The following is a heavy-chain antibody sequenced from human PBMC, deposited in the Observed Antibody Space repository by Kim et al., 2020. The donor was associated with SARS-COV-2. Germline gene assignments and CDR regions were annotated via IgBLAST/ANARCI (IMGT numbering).Heavy chain of an antibody. V-gene: IGHV1-46*01. Sequence: ASVKVSCKASGYTFTSYYMHWVRQAPGQGLEWMGIINPSGGSTSYAQKFQGRVTMTRDTSTSTVYMELSSLRSEDTAVYYCARTSSMGDSSGYYVAFDSWGQGTMVTVSS. D-gene: IGHD3-22*01. J-gene: IGHJ3*02. CDR3: ARTSSMGDSSGYYVAFDS. CDR2: INPSGGST. CDR1: GYTFTSYY.